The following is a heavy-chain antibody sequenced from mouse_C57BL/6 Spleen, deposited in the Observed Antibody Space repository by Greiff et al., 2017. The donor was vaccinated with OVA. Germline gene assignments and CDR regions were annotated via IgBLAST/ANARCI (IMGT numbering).Heavy chain of an antibody. V-gene: IGHV1-64*01. CDR3: ARWDDGYYYFDD. CDR2: IHPNSGST. J-gene: IGHJ2*01. CDR1: GYTFTSYW. Sequence: QVQLQQPGAELVKPGASVKLSCKASGYTFTSYWMHWVKQRPGQGLEWIGMIHPNSGSTNYNEKFKSKATLTVDKSSSTAYMQRSSLTSEDSAVYYCARWDDGYYYFDDWGQGTTLTVAS. D-gene: IGHD2-3*01.